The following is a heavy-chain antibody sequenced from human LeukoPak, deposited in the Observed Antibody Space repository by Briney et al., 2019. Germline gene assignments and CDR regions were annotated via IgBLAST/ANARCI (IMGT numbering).Heavy chain of an antibody. J-gene: IGHJ4*02. D-gene: IGHD5-18*01. CDR2: ISSSSSYI. CDR3: ARLVDTAMGSSDY. Sequence: GGSLRLSCAASGFTFSSYAMSWVRQAPGKGLEWVSSISSSSSYIYYADSVKGRFTISRDNAKNSLYLQMNSLRAEDTAVYYCARLVDTAMGSSDYWGQGTLVTVSS. V-gene: IGHV3-21*01. CDR1: GFTFSSYA.